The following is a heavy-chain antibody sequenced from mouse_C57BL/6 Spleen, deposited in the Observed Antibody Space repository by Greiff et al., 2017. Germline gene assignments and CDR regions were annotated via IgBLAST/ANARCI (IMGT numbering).Heavy chain of an antibody. D-gene: IGHD1-1*01. CDR3: ARVITTVRYYFDY. CDR1: GYAFSSSW. V-gene: IGHV1-82*01. Sequence: VQLQESGPELVKPGASVKISCKASGYAFSSSWMNWVKQRPGKGLEWIGRIYPGDGDTNYNGKFKGKATLTADKSSSTAYMQLSSLTSEDSAVYFCARVITTVRYYFDYWGQGTTLTVSS. J-gene: IGHJ2*01. CDR2: IYPGDGDT.